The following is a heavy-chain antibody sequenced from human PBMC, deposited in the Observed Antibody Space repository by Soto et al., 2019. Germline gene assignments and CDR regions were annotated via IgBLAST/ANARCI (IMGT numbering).Heavy chain of an antibody. V-gene: IGHV3-23*01. J-gene: IGHJ4*02. CDR3: VKGISYGYDDLDY. Sequence: DVQLLESGGDLVQPGESLRLSCVASGFTFSSYAMKWVRQAPGMGLEWVSTIIGSGGSIYYADSVKGRFAISRDNSKNTLFLQMSSLRVEDTAIYYCVKGISYGYDDLDYWGQGTLVTVSS. CDR2: IIGSGGSI. D-gene: IGHD5-18*01. CDR1: GFTFSSYA.